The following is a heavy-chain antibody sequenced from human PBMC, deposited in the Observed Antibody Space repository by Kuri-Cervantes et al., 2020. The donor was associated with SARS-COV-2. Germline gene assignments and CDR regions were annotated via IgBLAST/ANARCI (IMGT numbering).Heavy chain of an antibody. V-gene: IGHV4-59*12. Sequence: ESLKISCTVSGGSISSYYWSWIRQPPGKGLEWIGYIYYSGSTNYNPSLKSRVTISVDTSKNQFSLKLSSVTAADTAVCYCARETVAGTGDWFDPWGQGTLVTVSS. CDR2: IYYSGST. J-gene: IGHJ5*02. CDR3: ARETVAGTGDWFDP. CDR1: GGSISSYY. D-gene: IGHD6-19*01.